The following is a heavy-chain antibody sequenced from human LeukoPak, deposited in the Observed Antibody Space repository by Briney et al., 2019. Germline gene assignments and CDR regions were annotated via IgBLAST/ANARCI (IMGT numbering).Heavy chain of an antibody. Sequence: GGSLRHSCTTSGFTFGDHSMSWFRQAPGKGLEWVAFIRYDGSNKYYADSVKGRFTISRDNSKNTLYLQMNSLRAEDTAVYYCAELGITMIGGVWGKGTTVTISS. V-gene: IGHV3-30*02. J-gene: IGHJ6*04. CDR3: AELGITMIGGV. CDR2: IRYDGSNK. CDR1: GFTFGDHS. D-gene: IGHD3-10*02.